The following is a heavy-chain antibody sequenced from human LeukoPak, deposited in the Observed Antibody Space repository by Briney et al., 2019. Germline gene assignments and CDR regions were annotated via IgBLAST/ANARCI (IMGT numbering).Heavy chain of an antibody. Sequence: GASLRLSCAASGFTFDTYAMTWVRQAPGKGLEWVSSISSGGTYIYYAGSVRVRSTISRDNTKNFLYLQLSTLRVEDTAVYYCARDRPTGRSRGVVVQWGQGTLVTVSS. CDR2: ISSGGTYI. CDR1: GFTFDTYA. V-gene: IGHV3-21*01. D-gene: IGHD2-15*01. J-gene: IGHJ4*02. CDR3: ARDRPTGRSRGVVVQ.